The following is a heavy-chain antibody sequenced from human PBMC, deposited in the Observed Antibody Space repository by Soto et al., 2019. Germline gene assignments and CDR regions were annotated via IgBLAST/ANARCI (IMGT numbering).Heavy chain of an antibody. CDR1: GGSISSSSYY. D-gene: IGHD2-2*01. Sequence: SETLSLTCTVSGGSISSSSYYWGWIRQPPGKGLEWIGSIYYSGSTYYNPSLKSRVTISVDTSKNQLSLRLSSVTAADTAVYYCARQWARYCSSTRCDQLGHWGLGTRVTVAS. CDR2: IYYSGST. V-gene: IGHV4-39*01. CDR3: ARQWARYCSSTRCDQLGH. J-gene: IGHJ4*02.